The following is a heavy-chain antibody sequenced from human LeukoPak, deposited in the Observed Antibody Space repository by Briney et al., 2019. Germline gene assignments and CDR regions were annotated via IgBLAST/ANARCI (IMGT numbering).Heavy chain of an antibody. Sequence: ASVKVSCKASGYTFTGYYMHWVRQAPGQGLEWMGWINPNSGGTNYAQKFQGRVTMTRDTSISTAYMELSRLRSDDTAVYYCARDRTYCSGGSCYPYYFDYWGQGTLVTVSS. CDR3: ARDRTYCSGGSCYPYYFDY. D-gene: IGHD2-15*01. CDR1: GYTFTGYY. J-gene: IGHJ4*02. CDR2: INPNSGGT. V-gene: IGHV1-2*02.